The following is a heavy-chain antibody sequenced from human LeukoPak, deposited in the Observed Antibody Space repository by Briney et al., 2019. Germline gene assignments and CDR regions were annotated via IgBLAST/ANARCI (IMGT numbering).Heavy chain of an antibody. D-gene: IGHD2-21*01. CDR2: TYYRSKWYD. J-gene: IGHJ5*02. Sequence: SQTLSLTCAISGDSVSSKTVTWNWIRQSQSRGLEWLGRTYYRSKWYDDYAESVKSRISINPDTSKSQFSLQLNSVTPEDTAVYYCARGYSPFNSGWFDPWGQGTLVIVSS. CDR3: ARGYSPFNSGWFDP. V-gene: IGHV6-1*01. CDR1: GDSVSSKTVT.